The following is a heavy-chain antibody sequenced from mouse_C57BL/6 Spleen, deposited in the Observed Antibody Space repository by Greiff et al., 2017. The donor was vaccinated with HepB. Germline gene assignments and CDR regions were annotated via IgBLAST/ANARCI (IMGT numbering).Heavy chain of an antibody. CDR1: GFTFSDYG. CDR2: ISSGSSTI. Sequence: EVKLQESGGGLVKPGGSLKLSCAASGFTFSDYGMHWVRQAPEKGLEWVAYISSGSSTIYYADTVKGRFTISRDNAKNTLFLQMTSLRSEDTAMYYCAISTVEGYAMDYWGQGTSVTVSS. D-gene: IGHD1-1*01. V-gene: IGHV5-17*01. CDR3: AISTVEGYAMDY. J-gene: IGHJ4*01.